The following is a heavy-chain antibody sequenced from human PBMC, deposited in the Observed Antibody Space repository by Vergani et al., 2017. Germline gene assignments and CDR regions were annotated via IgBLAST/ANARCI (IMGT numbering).Heavy chain of an antibody. D-gene: IGHD3-10*01. CDR1: GGSFSGYY. CDR2: INHSGST. CDR3: ARGGRGYYGSGSYGGFDY. V-gene: IGHV4-34*01. Sequence: QLQLQQWGAGLLKPSETLSLTCAVSGGSFSGYYWSWIRQPPGKGLEWIGEINHSGSTNYNPSLKSRVTISVDTSKYQFSLKLSSVTAADTAVYYCARGGRGYYGSGSYGGFDYWGQGTLVTVSS. J-gene: IGHJ4*02.